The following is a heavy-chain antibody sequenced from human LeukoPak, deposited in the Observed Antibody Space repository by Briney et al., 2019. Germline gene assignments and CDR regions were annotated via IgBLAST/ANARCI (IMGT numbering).Heavy chain of an antibody. Sequence: PSETLSLTCTVSGGSISSSSYYWGWIRQPPGKGLEWIGSIYYSGSTYYNPSLKSRVTISVDTSKNQFSLKLSSVTAADTAVYYCARDNIFYDSSGYDAFDIWGQGTMVTVSS. J-gene: IGHJ3*02. CDR3: ARDNIFYDSSGYDAFDI. CDR1: GGSISSSSYY. V-gene: IGHV4-39*07. D-gene: IGHD3-22*01. CDR2: IYYSGST.